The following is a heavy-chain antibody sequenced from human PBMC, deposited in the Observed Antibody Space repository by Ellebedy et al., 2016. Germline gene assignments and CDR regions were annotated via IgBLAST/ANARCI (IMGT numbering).Heavy chain of an antibody. J-gene: IGHJ4*02. CDR1: GYTFTDNH. CDR3: ARDGGSYRFDY. D-gene: IGHD1-26*01. V-gene: IGHV1-46*01. CDR2: ITPSGGTT. Sequence: ASVTVSCKASGYTFTDNHLHWVRQAPGQGLEWMGMITPSGGTTTYTQKFQGRVTMTRDTSTSTVYMEVISLRSDDTAVYYCARDGGSYRFDYWGQGTLVTVSS.